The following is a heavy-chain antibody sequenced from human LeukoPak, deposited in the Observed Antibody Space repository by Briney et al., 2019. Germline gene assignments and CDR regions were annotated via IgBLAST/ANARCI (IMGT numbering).Heavy chain of an antibody. CDR3: ARPSYCSSTTCYPFDY. J-gene: IGHJ4*01. CDR1: GGSISSSSYY. CDR2: IYYSGST. D-gene: IGHD2-2*01. V-gene: IGHV4-39*01. Sequence: SETLSLTCTVSGGSISSSSYYWGWIRQPPGKGLEWIGSIYYSGSTYYDPSLKSRVTISVDTSKNQFSLKLSSVTAADTAVYYCARPSYCSSTTCYPFDYWGQETWSPSPQ.